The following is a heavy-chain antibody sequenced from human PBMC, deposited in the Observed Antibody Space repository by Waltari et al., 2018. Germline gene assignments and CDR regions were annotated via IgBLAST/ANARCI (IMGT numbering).Heavy chain of an antibody. V-gene: IGHV1-69*01. CDR1: GGTFSSYA. CDR2: IIPIFGTA. D-gene: IGHD5-18*01. Sequence: QVQLVQSGAEVKKPGSSVKVSCKASGGTFSSYAISWVRQAPGQGLEWMGGIIPIFGTANYAQKFQGRVTITADESTSTAYMELSSLRSEDTAVYYCARDPGYSYGPNFDYWGQGTLVTVSS. CDR3: ARDPGYSYGPNFDY. J-gene: IGHJ4*02.